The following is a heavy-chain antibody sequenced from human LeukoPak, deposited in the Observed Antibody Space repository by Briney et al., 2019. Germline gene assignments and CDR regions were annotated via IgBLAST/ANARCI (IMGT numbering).Heavy chain of an antibody. CDR1: GGSISSYY. CDR3: ARQTGTTKVKDFDY. V-gene: IGHV4-59*12. CDR2: IYYSGST. D-gene: IGHD1-7*01. Sequence: SETLSLTCTVSGGSISSYYWSWIRQPPGKGLEWIGSIYYSGSTYYNPSLKSRVTISVDTSKNQFSLKLSSVTAADTAVYYCARQTGTTKVKDFDYWGQGTLVTVSS. J-gene: IGHJ4*02.